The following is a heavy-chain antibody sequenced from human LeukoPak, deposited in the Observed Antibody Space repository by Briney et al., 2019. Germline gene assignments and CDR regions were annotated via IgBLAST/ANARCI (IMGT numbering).Heavy chain of an antibody. CDR1: GFTFDDYA. D-gene: IGHD6-13*01. CDR3: AKDGAYSSSWYRGYFDY. CDR2: ISWNSGSI. V-gene: IGHV3-9*01. Sequence: PGGSLRLSCAASGFTFDDYAMHWVRQAPGKGLEWVSGISWNSGSIGYADSVKGRFTISRDNAKNSLYLQMNSLRAEDTALYYCAKDGAYSSSWYRGYFDYWGQGTLVTVSS. J-gene: IGHJ4*02.